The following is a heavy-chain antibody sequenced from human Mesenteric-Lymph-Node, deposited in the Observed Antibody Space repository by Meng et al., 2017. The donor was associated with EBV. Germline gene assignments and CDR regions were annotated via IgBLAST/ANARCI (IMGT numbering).Heavy chain of an antibody. J-gene: IGHJ2*01. CDR1: GGSISSGGYY. CDR3: ARGATYYYDSGGYFDL. Sequence: QVQLQESGPGLVKPSQXLSLTCAXSGGSISSGGYYWSWLRQPPGKCLEWIGYIYYSGSTYYNPSLKSRVTISVDTSKNQFSLKLSSVTAADTAVYYCARGATYYYDSGGYFDLWDRGTLVTVSS. D-gene: IGHD3-22*01. V-gene: IGHV4-30-4*01. CDR2: IYYSGST.